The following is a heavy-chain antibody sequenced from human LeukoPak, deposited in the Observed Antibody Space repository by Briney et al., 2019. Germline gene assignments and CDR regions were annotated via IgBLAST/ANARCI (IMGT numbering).Heavy chain of an antibody. CDR3: ARARSSYGYGDAFDI. Sequence: GGSLRLSCAASGFIFSSYAMSWVRQAPGKGLEWVSAISGTRGSTYYADSVKGRFTISRDNSKNTLYLQMNSLRAEDTAVYYCARARSSYGYGDAFDIWGQGTMVTVSS. D-gene: IGHD5-18*01. J-gene: IGHJ3*02. CDR2: ISGTRGST. CDR1: GFIFSSYA. V-gene: IGHV3-23*01.